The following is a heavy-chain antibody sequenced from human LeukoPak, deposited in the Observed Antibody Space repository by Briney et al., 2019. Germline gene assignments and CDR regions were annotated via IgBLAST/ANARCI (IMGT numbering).Heavy chain of an antibody. D-gene: IGHD1-1*01. J-gene: IGHJ3*02. CDR1: GGSMNSHY. CDR2: ISYIGST. CDR3: AGDQLALNALNI. V-gene: IGHV4-59*11. Sequence: PSETLPLTCTVSGGSMNSHYWSWIRQPPGKGLEWLGYISYIGSTNYSPSLKSRVTISVDTSKNQFSLRLSSVTAADTAVYFCAGDQLALNALNIWGQGTMVSVSS.